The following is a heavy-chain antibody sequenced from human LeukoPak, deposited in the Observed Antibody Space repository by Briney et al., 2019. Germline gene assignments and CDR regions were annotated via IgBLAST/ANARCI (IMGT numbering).Heavy chain of an antibody. CDR1: GFTFSEYY. J-gene: IGHJ6*03. CDR3: ARVIRVPAAKYYYYMDV. V-gene: IGHV3-11*04. CDR2: ICSSGSTK. D-gene: IGHD2-2*01. Sequence: PGGSLRLSCAASGFTFSEYYMSWVREAPGKGVEWVSYICSSGSTKYYAESVKGGFNISRDNAKNSLYLQMNSLRAEDTAVYYCARVIRVPAAKYYYYMDVWGKGTTVTVSS.